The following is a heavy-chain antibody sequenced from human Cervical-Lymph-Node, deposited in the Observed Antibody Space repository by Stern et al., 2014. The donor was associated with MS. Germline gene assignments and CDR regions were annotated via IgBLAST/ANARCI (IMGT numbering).Heavy chain of an antibody. V-gene: IGHV1-8*01. CDR2: MNPNSGNT. D-gene: IGHD3-16*02. Sequence: QVKLVQSGAEVKKPGASVKVSCKASGYTFTSYDINWVRQATGHGLEWMGWMNPNSGNTGYAQKFQGRVTMTRNTSISTAYMELSSLRSEDTAVYYCAVYDYVWGSYRLGAFDIWGQGTMVTVSS. J-gene: IGHJ3*02. CDR3: AVYDYVWGSYRLGAFDI. CDR1: GYTFTSYD.